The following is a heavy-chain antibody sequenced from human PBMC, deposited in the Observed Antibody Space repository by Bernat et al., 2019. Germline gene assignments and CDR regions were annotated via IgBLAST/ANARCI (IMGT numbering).Heavy chain of an antibody. Sequence: EVQLLESGGGLVQPGGSLRLSCAASGFTFSSYAMSWVRQAPGKGLEWVSAISGSGGDTYYAESVKGRFTISRDNSKNTLYLQMNSLRAEDTAVYYCAKVRWLQRYYFDYWGQGTLVTVSS. CDR2: ISGSGGDT. V-gene: IGHV3-23*01. CDR1: GFTFSSYA. CDR3: AKVRWLQRYYFDY. D-gene: IGHD5-24*01. J-gene: IGHJ4*02.